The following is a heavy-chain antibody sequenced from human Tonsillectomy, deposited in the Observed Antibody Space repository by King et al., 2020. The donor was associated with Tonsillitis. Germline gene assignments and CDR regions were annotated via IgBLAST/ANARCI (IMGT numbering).Heavy chain of an antibody. J-gene: IGHJ4*02. V-gene: IGHV3-9*01. CDR3: AKDLTPVLPSAFDY. CDR2: ISWNSGSI. Sequence: VQLVESGGGLVQPGRSLRLSCAASGFTFDNYAMHWVRQAPGKGLEWVSGISWNSGSIGYADSVRGRFTISRDNAKNSLYLQMHSLRAEDTAFYYRAKDLTPVLPSAFDYWGQGTLVTVSS. CDR1: GFTFDNYA.